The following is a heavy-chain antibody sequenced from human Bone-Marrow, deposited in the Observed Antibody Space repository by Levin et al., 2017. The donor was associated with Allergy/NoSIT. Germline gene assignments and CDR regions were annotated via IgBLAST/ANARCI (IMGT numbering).Heavy chain of an antibody. V-gene: IGHV3-23*01. CDR1: GFAFSDYG. D-gene: IGHD2-2*01. CDR3: AKVRGRGHCSSADCQDLDF. Sequence: QAGGSLRLSCAASGFAFSDYGMIWVRQAPGKGLEWVSAISGSGIMTYYADSVKGRFSISRDNSKNTLYLQMSSLSPADTGTYFCAKVRGRGHCSSADCQDLDFWGQGTPVAVSS. J-gene: IGHJ4*02. CDR2: ISGSGIMT.